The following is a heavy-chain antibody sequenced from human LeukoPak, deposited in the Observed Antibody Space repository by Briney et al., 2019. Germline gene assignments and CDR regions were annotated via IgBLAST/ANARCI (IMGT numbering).Heavy chain of an antibody. Sequence: SETLSLTCSVSGGSISSLYWSWIRQPPGKGLEWIGYIYYTGSTNYNPSLKSRVTMFVDMSKNQFSLRLSSVTAADTAMYYCARHRAYSSSSPFDYWGQGTLVTVSS. CDR3: ARHRAYSSSSPFDY. CDR2: IYYTGST. V-gene: IGHV4-59*08. J-gene: IGHJ4*02. CDR1: GGSISSLY. D-gene: IGHD6-6*01.